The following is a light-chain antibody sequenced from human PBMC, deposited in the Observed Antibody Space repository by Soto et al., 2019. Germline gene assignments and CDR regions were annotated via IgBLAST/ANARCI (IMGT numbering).Light chain of an antibody. CDR1: QSISSY. V-gene: IGKV1-39*01. J-gene: IGKJ3*01. CDR3: QQSFSTPRT. CDR2: AAS. Sequence: DLQMTQSPSSLSASVGDRVTITCRASQSISSYVTWYQQKPGKAPKLLIYAASTLQSGVPSRFSGSGSGTDFALTISSLQPEDFATYYCQQSFSTPRTFGPGTKVDIK.